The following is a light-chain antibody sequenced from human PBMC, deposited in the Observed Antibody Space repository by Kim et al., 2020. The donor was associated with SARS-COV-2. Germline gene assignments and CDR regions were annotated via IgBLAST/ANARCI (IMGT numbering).Light chain of an antibody. V-gene: IGLV2-14*03. CDR3: SSYTSNNTQV. CDR2: DVS. Sequence: GQSITITCTGTSSDVGNYKYVSWYQQHPGKAPKLMIYDVSDRPSGISNRFSGSKSGNTASLTISGLQAEDEADYYCSSYTSNNTQVFGGGTQLTVL. J-gene: IGLJ3*02. CDR1: SSDVGNYKY.